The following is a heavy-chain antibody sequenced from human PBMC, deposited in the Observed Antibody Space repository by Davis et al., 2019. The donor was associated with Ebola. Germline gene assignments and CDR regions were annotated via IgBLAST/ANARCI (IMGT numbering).Heavy chain of an antibody. Sequence: SETLSLTCTVSGGSISSSSYYRGWIRQPPGKGLEWIGSIYYSGSTYYNPSLKSRVTISVDTSKNQFSLKLSSVTAADTAVYYCARTIVGATGGLLDYWGQGTLVTVSS. D-gene: IGHD1-26*01. J-gene: IGHJ4*02. CDR2: IYYSGST. V-gene: IGHV4-39*01. CDR1: GGSISSSSYY. CDR3: ARTIVGATGGLLDY.